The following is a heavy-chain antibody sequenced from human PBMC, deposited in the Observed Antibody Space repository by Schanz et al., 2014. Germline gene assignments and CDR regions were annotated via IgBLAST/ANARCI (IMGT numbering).Heavy chain of an antibody. D-gene: IGHD3-16*01. Sequence: QVHLMQSGAEAKKPGASVKVSCKAFGYSFTTYFIHWVRLAPGQGFEWMGLISPSGGSTSYAQKFQGRVTMTRDTSTSTVFMELSGLTSEDTAVYYCGREGGAYPQKYGMDVWGQGTTVTVSS. CDR1: GYSFTTYF. J-gene: IGHJ6*02. CDR3: GREGGAYPQKYGMDV. V-gene: IGHV1-46*01. CDR2: ISPSGGST.